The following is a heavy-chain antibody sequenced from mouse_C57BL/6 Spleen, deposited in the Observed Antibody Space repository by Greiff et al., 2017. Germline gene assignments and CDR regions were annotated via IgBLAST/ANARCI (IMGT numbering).Heavy chain of an antibody. D-gene: IGHD1-1*01. Sequence: EVQLQQSGPELVKPGASVKISCKASGYTFTDYYMNWVKQSHGKSLEWIGDINPNNGGTSYNQKFKGKATLTVDKSSSTAYMELRSLTSEDSAVXYCARRRTTVVAKVYFDYWGQGTTLTVSS. CDR2: INPNNGGT. J-gene: IGHJ2*01. CDR3: ARRRTTVVAKVYFDY. V-gene: IGHV1-26*01. CDR1: GYTFTDYY.